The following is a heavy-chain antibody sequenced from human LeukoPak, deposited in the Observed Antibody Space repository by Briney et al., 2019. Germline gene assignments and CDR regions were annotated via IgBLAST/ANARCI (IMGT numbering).Heavy chain of an antibody. Sequence: GGSLRLSCAASGFTFSSYGMSWVRQAPGKGLEWVSVIYSGGSTYYADSVKGRFTISRDNSKNTLYLQMNSLRAEDTAVYYCAREDYDSSGYYLIDYWGQGTLVTVSS. V-gene: IGHV3-53*01. J-gene: IGHJ4*02. CDR1: GFTFSSYG. CDR2: IYSGGST. D-gene: IGHD3-22*01. CDR3: AREDYDSSGYYLIDY.